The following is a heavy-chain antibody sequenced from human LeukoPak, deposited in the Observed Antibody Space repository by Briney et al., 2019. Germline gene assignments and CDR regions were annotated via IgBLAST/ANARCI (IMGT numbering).Heavy chain of an antibody. D-gene: IGHD6-19*01. J-gene: IGHJ4*02. V-gene: IGHV3-66*01. Sequence: GGSLRLSCAASGFTVRRNYMSWVRQAPGKGLEWVSVIYSGGSTYYADSVKGRFTISRDNSKNTLYLQMNSLRAEDTAVYYCAKEGIAVAGPGHYWGQGTLVTVSS. CDR2: IYSGGST. CDR3: AKEGIAVAGPGHY. CDR1: GFTVRRNY.